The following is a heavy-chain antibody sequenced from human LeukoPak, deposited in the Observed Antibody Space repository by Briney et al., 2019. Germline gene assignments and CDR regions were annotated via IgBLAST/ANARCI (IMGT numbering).Heavy chain of an antibody. CDR1: GFTFSSYG. CDR2: IRYDGSNK. J-gene: IGHJ4*02. Sequence: GGSLRLSCAASGFTFSSYGMHWVRQAPGKGLEWVAFIRYDGSNKYYADSVKGRFTISRDNSKNTLYLQMNGLRAEDTAVYYCAPIVVVAATGGYWGQGTLVTVSS. V-gene: IGHV3-30*02. D-gene: IGHD2-15*01. CDR3: APIVVVAATGGY.